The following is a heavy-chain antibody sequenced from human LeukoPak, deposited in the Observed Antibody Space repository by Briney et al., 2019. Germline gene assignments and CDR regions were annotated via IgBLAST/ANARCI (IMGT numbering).Heavy chain of an antibody. CDR1: GFSFGSYG. CDR3: AKDHRGYSYGPLGY. J-gene: IGHJ4*02. D-gene: IGHD5-18*01. CDR2: ISHEGSYQ. Sequence: GRSLRLSCAASGFSFGSYGIHWVRQAPGKGLEWVAAISHEGSYQNYADSVKGRFTISRDNSKNRMFLQMNSLSAEDTAVYYCAKDHRGYSYGPLGYWGQGTLVTVSS. V-gene: IGHV3-30*18.